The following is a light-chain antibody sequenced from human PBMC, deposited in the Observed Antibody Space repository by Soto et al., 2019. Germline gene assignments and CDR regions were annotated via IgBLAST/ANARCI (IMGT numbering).Light chain of an antibody. Sequence: QSALTQPASVPGSPGQSITISCTGSSSDVGGYDYVSWYQQHPGKAPKLMIYEVSNRPSGVSNRFSGSKSGNTASLTISGLQAEDEADYYCCSYTGSLTLLFGGGTKVTVL. V-gene: IGLV2-14*01. CDR2: EVS. CDR3: CSYTGSLTLL. CDR1: SSDVGGYDY. J-gene: IGLJ2*01.